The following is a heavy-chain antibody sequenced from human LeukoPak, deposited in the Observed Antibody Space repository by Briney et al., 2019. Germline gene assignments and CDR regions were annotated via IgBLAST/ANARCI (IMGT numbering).Heavy chain of an antibody. J-gene: IGHJ4*02. CDR3: AKDYSSSSDYFDF. CDR1: GVTFSTYG. Sequence: GGSLRLSCAVSGVTFSTYGMHWVPQAPGKGLEWLAFISYDGSNKYYADSVKGRFTISRDNSKNTLYLEMNSLRPEDTALYCCAKDYSSSSDYFDFWGQGTLVTVSS. D-gene: IGHD6-13*01. CDR2: ISYDGSNK. V-gene: IGHV3-30*18.